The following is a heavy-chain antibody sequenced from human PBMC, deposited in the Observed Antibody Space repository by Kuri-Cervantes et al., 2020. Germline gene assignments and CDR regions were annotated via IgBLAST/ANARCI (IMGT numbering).Heavy chain of an antibody. CDR3: TTDRGVLLWFGEFTDYYFDY. CDR1: GFTFSSYA. D-gene: IGHD3-10*01. V-gene: IGHV3-30-3*01. CDR2: ISYDGSNK. J-gene: IGHJ4*02. Sequence: GESLKISCAASGFTFSSYAMHWVRQAPGKGLEWVAVISYDGSNKYYADSVKGRFTISRDNSKNTLYLQMNSLKTEDTAVYYCTTDRGVLLWFGEFTDYYFDYWGQGTLVTDSS.